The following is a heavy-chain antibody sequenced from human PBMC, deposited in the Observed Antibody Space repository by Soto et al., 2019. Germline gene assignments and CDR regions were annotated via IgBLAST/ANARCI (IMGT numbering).Heavy chain of an antibody. D-gene: IGHD6-13*01. J-gene: IGHJ4*02. CDR1: GFTFSDYD. V-gene: IGHV3-11*05. CDR3: ARGRGAAADYFDF. Sequence: QVQLVESGGGLVKPGGSLRLSCAASGFTFSDYDMTWIRQAPGKGLEWVSYISSSTSHTNYADSVKGRFTISRDNAKNPLFLQMNSLRAEDTAGYYCARGRGAAADYFDFWGQGTLVTVSS. CDR2: ISSSTSHT.